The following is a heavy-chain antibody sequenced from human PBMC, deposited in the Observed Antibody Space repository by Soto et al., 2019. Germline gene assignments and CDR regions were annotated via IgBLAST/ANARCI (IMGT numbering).Heavy chain of an antibody. Sequence: QITLTESGPTLVTPTQTLTLTCSFSGFSLTTSGVAVGWFRQPPGKAPEWLALFYWNDDKRYNPSLRSRLTVTGDSSKNQVVLTLANVDPVDSGTYYCAHRPTSTDDFYFDYWGQGTLVTVSS. CDR2: FYWNDDK. D-gene: IGHD2-21*02. V-gene: IGHV2-5*01. J-gene: IGHJ4*02. CDR3: AHRPTSTDDFYFDY. CDR1: GFSLTTSGVA.